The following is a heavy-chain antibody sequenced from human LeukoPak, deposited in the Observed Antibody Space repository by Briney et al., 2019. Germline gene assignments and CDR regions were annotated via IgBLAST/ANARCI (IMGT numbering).Heavy chain of an antibody. CDR3: AKAGRVTTSHIDD. CDR1: GFTFSNPG. Sequence: GGSLRLSCAASGFTFSNPGVHWVRQAPGKGLEWVALIRYDGNNQYYGDSVRGRFTISRDNSKNTLYLEMNSLKPEDTAVYYCAKAGRVTTSHIDDWGQGTLVTVSS. V-gene: IGHV3-30*02. CDR2: IRYDGNNQ. J-gene: IGHJ4*02. D-gene: IGHD4-17*01.